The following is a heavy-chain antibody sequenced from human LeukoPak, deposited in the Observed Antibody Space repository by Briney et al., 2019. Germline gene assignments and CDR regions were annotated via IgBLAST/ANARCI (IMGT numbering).Heavy chain of an antibody. D-gene: IGHD5-24*01. V-gene: IGHV4-34*01. J-gene: IGHJ3*02. Sequence: SGTLSLTCAVYGGSFSGYYWSWIRQPPGKGLEWIGEINHSRSTNYNPSLKSRVTISVDTSKNQFSLKLSSVTAADTAVYYCARMARDAFDIWGQGTMVTVSS. CDR1: GGSFSGYY. CDR2: INHSRST. CDR3: ARMARDAFDI.